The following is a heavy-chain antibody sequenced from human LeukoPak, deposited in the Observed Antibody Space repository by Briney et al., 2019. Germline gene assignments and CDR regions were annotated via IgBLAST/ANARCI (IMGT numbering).Heavy chain of an antibody. CDR3: ATRGKYCSGGSCYSSALDP. Sequence: SVKVSCKASGGTFSSYAISWVRQAPGQGLEWMGRIIPILGIANYAQKFQGRVTITADKSTSTAYMELSSLRSEDTAVYYCATRGKYCSGGSCYSSALDPWRQGTLVTVSS. J-gene: IGHJ5*02. V-gene: IGHV1-69*04. CDR1: GGTFSSYA. CDR2: IIPILGIA. D-gene: IGHD2-15*01.